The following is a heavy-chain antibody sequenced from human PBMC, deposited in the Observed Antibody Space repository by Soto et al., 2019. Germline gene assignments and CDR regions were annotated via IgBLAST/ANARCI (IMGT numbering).Heavy chain of an antibody. CDR3: ARALPRIATSREGDY. CDR2: INPSGGST. J-gene: IGHJ4*02. D-gene: IGHD6-13*01. CDR1: GYTFTSYY. V-gene: IGHV1-46*01. Sequence: VASVKVSCKASGYTFTSYYMHWMRQAPGQGLEWMGIINPSGGSTSYAQKFQGRVTMTGDTSTNTVYMELSSLRSEDTAVYYCARALPRIATSREGDYWGQGTLVTVSS.